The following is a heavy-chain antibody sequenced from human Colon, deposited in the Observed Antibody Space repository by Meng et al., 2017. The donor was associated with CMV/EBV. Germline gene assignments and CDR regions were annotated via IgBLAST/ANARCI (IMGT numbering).Heavy chain of an antibody. Sequence: QVQLQESGPGLVKRSVSLSLTCTVSGGFISAYCWIWIRQSAAKGLEWIGRIYTSGSTNYNPSLESRVTMSVDTSKNQFSLRVTSVTAADTAVYYCARASAWREDYFDYWGQGTLVTVSS. CDR1: GGFISAYC. CDR2: IYTSGST. J-gene: IGHJ4*02. CDR3: ARASAWREDYFDY. D-gene: IGHD1-26*01. V-gene: IGHV4-4*07.